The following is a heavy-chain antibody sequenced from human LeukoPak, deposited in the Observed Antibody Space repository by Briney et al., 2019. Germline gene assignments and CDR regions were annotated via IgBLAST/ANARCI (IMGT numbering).Heavy chain of an antibody. CDR3: AREAYCSSTSCYNAEYFQH. J-gene: IGHJ1*01. Sequence: GGSLRLSCAASGFTFTSYVMHWVRQAPGKGLEWVANIKQDGSEKYYVDSVKGRFTISRDNAKNSLYLQMNSLRAEDTAVYYCAREAYCSSTSCYNAEYFQHWGQGTLVTVSS. CDR1: GFTFTSYV. CDR2: IKQDGSEK. V-gene: IGHV3-7*03. D-gene: IGHD2-2*02.